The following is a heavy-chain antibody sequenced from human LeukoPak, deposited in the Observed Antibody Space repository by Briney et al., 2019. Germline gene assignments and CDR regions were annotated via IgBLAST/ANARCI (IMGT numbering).Heavy chain of an antibody. CDR2: IWYDGSKK. V-gene: IGHV3-33*01. D-gene: IGHD5-24*01. CDR1: GFTFSSFG. J-gene: IGHJ4*02. CDR3: ARDRGGDGYSGSDY. Sequence: PGRSLRLSCSASGFTFSSFGMHWVRQALGKGLGWVRVIWYDGSKKYYADSVKGRFSISRDNGNNTLYLQMNSLRDEDTATYYCARDRGGDGYSGSDYWGQGTLVTVCS.